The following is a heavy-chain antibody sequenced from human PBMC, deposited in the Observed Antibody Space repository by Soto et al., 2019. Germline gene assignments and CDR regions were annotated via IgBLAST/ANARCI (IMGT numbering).Heavy chain of an antibody. CDR2: FDPEDGET. CDR1: GYTLTELS. V-gene: IGHV1-24*01. CDR3: ATDVLYCSGGSCYFPRGLQH. J-gene: IGHJ1*01. D-gene: IGHD2-15*01. Sequence: GASVKVSCKVSGYTLTELSMHWVRQAPGKGLEWMGGFDPEDGETIYAQKFQGRVTMTEDTSTDTAYMELSSLRSEDTAVYYCATDVLYCSGGSCYFPRGLQHWGQGTLVTVSS.